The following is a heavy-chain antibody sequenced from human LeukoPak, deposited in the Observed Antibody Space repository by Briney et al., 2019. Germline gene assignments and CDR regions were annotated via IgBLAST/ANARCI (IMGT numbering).Heavy chain of an antibody. J-gene: IGHJ2*01. CDR3: ATTYYDYVWGSYRLVARTFDL. D-gene: IGHD3-16*02. V-gene: IGHV4-39*01. CDR2: IYYSGST. CDR1: GGSISSSSYF. Sequence: SETLSLTCTVSGGSISSSSYFWGWIRQPPGKGLGWIGSIYYSGSTYYNPSLKSRVTISVDTSKNQFSLKLSSVTAADTAVYYCATTYYDYVWGSYRLVARTFDLWAVAPWSLSPQ.